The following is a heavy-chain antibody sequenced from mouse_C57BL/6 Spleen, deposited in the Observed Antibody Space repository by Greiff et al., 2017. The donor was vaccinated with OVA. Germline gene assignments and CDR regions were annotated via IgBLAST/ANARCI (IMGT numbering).Heavy chain of an antibody. CDR3: ARDYYYGSSYDYFDY. Sequence: EVKLMESGGGLVKPGGSLKLSCAASGFTFSDYGMHWVRQAPEKGLEWVAYISSGSSTIYYADTVKGRFTISRDNAKNTLFLLMTSLRSEDTAMYYCARDYYYGSSYDYFDYWGQGTTLTVSS. D-gene: IGHD1-1*01. V-gene: IGHV5-17*01. CDR1: GFTFSDYG. J-gene: IGHJ2*01. CDR2: ISSGSSTI.